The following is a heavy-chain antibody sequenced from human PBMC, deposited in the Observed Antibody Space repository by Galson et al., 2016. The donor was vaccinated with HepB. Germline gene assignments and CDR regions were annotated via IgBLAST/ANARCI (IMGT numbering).Heavy chain of an antibody. CDR1: GFIFNNYA. V-gene: IGHV3-23*01. Sequence: SLRLSCAASGFIFNNYAMSWVRQAPGKGLEWVSTISGTGETTSYADSVKGRFTISRDDSKNTLYLQMNSLRGEDTAIYYRAKDLGTTMLVVAPGFDYWGQGTLVTVSS. J-gene: IGHJ4*02. D-gene: IGHD3-22*01. CDR2: ISGTGETT. CDR3: AKDLGTTMLVVAPGFDY.